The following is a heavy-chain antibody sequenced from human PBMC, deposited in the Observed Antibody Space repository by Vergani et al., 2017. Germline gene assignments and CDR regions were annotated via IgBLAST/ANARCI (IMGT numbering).Heavy chain of an antibody. CDR2: IRSKAHSYAT. Sequence: EVQLVESGGGLVKPGGSLRLSCAASGFTFSNAWMSWVRQAPGKGLEWVGRIRSKAHSYATTYAASVNGRFTISRDDSKNTAYLQMTSLRAEDTAVYYCARDLCNYCMVFDYWGQGTLVTVSS. CDR1: GFTFSNAW. D-gene: IGHD4-11*01. J-gene: IGHJ4*02. V-gene: IGHV3-73*01. CDR3: ARDLCNYCMVFDY.